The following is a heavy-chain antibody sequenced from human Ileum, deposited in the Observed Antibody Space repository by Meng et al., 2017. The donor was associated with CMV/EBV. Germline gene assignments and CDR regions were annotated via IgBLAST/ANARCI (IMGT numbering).Heavy chain of an antibody. Sequence: LSLTCAASGFTFSSYAMSWVRQAPGKGLEWVSAISGSGGSTYYADSVKGRFTISRDNSKNTLYLQMNSLRAEDTAVYYCAKDLSGQLDYWGQGTLVTVSS. J-gene: IGHJ4*02. CDR2: ISGSGGST. CDR1: GFTFSSYA. CDR3: AKDLSGQLDY. D-gene: IGHD5-12*01. V-gene: IGHV3-23*01.